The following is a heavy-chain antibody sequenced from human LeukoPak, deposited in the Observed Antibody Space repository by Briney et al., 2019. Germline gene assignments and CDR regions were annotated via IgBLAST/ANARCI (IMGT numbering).Heavy chain of an antibody. D-gene: IGHD2-2*01. CDR2: IYYSGST. CDR1: GGSISSSSYY. J-gene: IGHJ5*02. CDR3: VRHGGPGSTSFDSLTTDGWFDP. V-gene: IGHV4-39*01. Sequence: PSETLSLTCTVSGGSISSSSYYWGWIRQPPGKGLEWIGSIYYSGSTYYNPSLKSRVTISVDTSKNQFSLKLSSVTAADTAVYYCVRHGGPGSTSFDSLTTDGWFDPWGQGTLVTVSS.